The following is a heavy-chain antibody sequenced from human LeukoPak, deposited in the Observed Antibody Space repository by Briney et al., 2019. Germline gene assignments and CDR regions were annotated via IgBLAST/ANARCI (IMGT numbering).Heavy chain of an antibody. CDR1: GGSFSGYY. V-gene: IGHV4-34*01. D-gene: IGHD4-11*01. Sequence: SETLSLTCAVYGGSFSGYYWSWIRQPPGKGLEWIGEINHSGSTNYNPSLKSRVTISVDTSKSQFSLKLSSVTAADTAIYYCASCAYTAWSDPWGQGTLVTVSS. CDR2: INHSGST. CDR3: ASCAYTAWSDP. J-gene: IGHJ5*02.